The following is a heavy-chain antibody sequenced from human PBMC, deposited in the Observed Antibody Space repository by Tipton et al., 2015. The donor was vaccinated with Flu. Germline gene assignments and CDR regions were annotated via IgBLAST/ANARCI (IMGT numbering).Heavy chain of an antibody. V-gene: IGHV4-59*01. Sequence: LRLSCTVSGGSISPFYWSWLRQPPGKGLEWIGYIPYNGNTHFNPSFESRLTMPIDASKKQFSLTLSSVTAADTAVYYCARGDYAWDYWGPGTLITVSS. CDR3: ARGDYAWDY. J-gene: IGHJ4*02. CDR1: GGSISPFY. CDR2: IPYNGNT. D-gene: IGHD4-17*01.